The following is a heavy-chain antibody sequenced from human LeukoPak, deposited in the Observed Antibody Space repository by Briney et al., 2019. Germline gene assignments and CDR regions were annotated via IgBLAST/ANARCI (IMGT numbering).Heavy chain of an antibody. CDR2: ISGSGGHT. J-gene: IGHJ4*02. Sequence: GGSLRLSCATSGFAFQTYALSWVRQAPGKGLEWVSTISGSGGHTYHADSVKGRFTISRDNSRGTLYLQMNSLRAEDTAVYYCAKFFRRVATLWEYYDCWGQGTLVTVSS. D-gene: IGHD5-12*01. V-gene: IGHV3-23*01. CDR1: GFAFQTYA. CDR3: AKFFRRVATLWEYYDC.